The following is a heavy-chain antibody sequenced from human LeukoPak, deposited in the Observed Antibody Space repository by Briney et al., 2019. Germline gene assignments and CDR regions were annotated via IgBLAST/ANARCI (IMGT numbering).Heavy chain of an antibody. CDR2: ISSSGSTI. J-gene: IGHJ4*02. Sequence: GGFLRLSCAASGFTFSDYYMSWIRQAPGKGLEWVSYISSSGSTIYYADSVKGRFTISRDNAKNSLYLQMNSLRAEDTAVYYCARDVGRDSSGYYYVGYWGQGTLVTVSS. CDR3: ARDVGRDSSGYYYVGY. D-gene: IGHD3-22*01. CDR1: GFTFSDYY. V-gene: IGHV3-11*01.